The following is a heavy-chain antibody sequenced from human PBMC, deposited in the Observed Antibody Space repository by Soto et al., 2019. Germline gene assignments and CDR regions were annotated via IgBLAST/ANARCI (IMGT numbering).Heavy chain of an antibody. CDR3: AKSGGYSGYDYDAFDI. Sequence: ESGGGLVQPGRSLRLSCAASGFTFDDYAMHWVRQAPGKGLEWVSGISWNSGSIGYADSVKGRFTISRDNAKNSLYLQMNSLRAEDTALYYCAKSGGYSGYDYDAFDIWGQGTMVTVSS. CDR2: ISWNSGSI. J-gene: IGHJ3*02. D-gene: IGHD5-12*01. V-gene: IGHV3-9*01. CDR1: GFTFDDYA.